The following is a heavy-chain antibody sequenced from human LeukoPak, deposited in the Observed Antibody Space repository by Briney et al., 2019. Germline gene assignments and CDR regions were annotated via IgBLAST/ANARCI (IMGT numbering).Heavy chain of an antibody. CDR1: GFTFSGFP. J-gene: IGHJ4*02. D-gene: IGHD2/OR15-2a*01. CDR2: ISYDGSNK. CDR3: VSFYETY. Sequence: GGSLRLSCAASGFTFSGFPIHWVRQAPGKGLEWVAVISYDGSNKYYADSVKGRFTISRDNSKNTLYLQMNSLRAEDTAVYYCVSFYETYWGRGTLVTVSS. V-gene: IGHV3-30-3*01.